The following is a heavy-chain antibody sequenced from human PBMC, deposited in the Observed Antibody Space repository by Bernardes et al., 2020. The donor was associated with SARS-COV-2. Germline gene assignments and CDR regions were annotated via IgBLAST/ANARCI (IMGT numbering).Heavy chain of an antibody. J-gene: IGHJ2*01. V-gene: IGHV3-66*02. D-gene: IGHD3-3*01. CDR3: ARGEAVTILGVPIRGRWYFDL. Sequence: GGSRRLSCAASGFIASNKYMTWVRQAPGKGLEWVSVIYSDGTTFYTDSVKGRFTISRDNSKNTLYLQMNSLRVEDAAVYYCARGEAVTILGVPIRGRWYFDLWGRGTQVSVSS. CDR1: GFIASNKY. CDR2: IYSDGTT.